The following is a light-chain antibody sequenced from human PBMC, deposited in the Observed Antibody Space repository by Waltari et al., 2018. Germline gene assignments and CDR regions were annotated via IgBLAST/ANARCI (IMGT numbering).Light chain of an antibody. CDR1: QSVSSSY. CDR3: QQYGSSPY. CDR2: GAS. J-gene: IGKJ2*01. Sequence: EIVLTQSPGTLSLSPGERATLSCRASQSVSSSYLAWYQQKPGQAPRLLIYGASSRATGIPDRFSGSESGTDFTLTISRLEPEDFAVYYCQQYGSSPYFSQGTKLEIK. V-gene: IGKV3-20*01.